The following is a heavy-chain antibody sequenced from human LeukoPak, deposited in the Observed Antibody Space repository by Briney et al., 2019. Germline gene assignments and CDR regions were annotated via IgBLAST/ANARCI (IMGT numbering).Heavy chain of an antibody. CDR2: ISSSSRYI. CDR3: ARAFDTSWDYYYMDV. Sequence: GGSLRLSCAASGFTFSTYSMNWVRQAPGKGLEWVSSISSSSRYIYYADSVKGRFTISRDDAKNSLFLQMNSLRAEDTAVYYCARAFDTSWDYYYMDVWGKGTTVTVSS. D-gene: IGHD2-2*01. V-gene: IGHV3-21*01. J-gene: IGHJ6*03. CDR1: GFTFSTYS.